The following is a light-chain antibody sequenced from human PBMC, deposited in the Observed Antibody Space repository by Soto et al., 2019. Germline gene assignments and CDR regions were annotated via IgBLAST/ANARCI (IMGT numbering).Light chain of an antibody. CDR3: MQATQPYT. V-gene: IGKV2-24*01. CDR1: QSLVHSDGNTY. CDR2: MIS. J-gene: IGKJ2*01. Sequence: DFVMTQTPLSSPVTLGQPASISCRSSQSLVHSDGNTYLRWLHQRPGQTPKLLIYMISIRFSGVTDRCSGSGAGIDFTIKSSRGEDWDFGDYYCMQATQPYTFGQGTKLEIK.